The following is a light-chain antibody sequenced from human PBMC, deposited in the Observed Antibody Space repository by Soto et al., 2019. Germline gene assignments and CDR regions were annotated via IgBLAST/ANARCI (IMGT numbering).Light chain of an antibody. V-gene: IGKV3-15*01. CDR1: QSVSSN. J-gene: IGKJ1*01. Sequence: EIEMTQSPATLSVSPGERATLSCRASQSVSSNLAWYQQKPGQAPRLLIYGASTRATGIPARFSGSGSGTEFTLTISSLQSEDSAVYYCQQYNNLWTFGQGTKVEIK. CDR3: QQYNNLWT. CDR2: GAS.